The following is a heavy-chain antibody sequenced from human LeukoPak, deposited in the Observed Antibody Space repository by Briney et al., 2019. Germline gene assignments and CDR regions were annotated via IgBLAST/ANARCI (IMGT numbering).Heavy chain of an antibody. CDR1: GFTFSDYT. Sequence: PGGSLRLSCAASGFTFSDYTMNWVRQAPGKGLEWVSSISGGSRSIYYVHSVKGRFTISRDNAKNSLYLQVNSLRAEDTAIYYCARDYFYCGGDCFVDYWGQGTLVSVSS. CDR2: ISGGSRSI. V-gene: IGHV3-21*04. J-gene: IGHJ4*02. CDR3: ARDYFYCGGDCFVDY. D-gene: IGHD2-21*02.